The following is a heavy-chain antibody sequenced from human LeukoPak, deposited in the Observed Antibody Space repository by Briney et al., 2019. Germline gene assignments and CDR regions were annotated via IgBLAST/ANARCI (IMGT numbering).Heavy chain of an antibody. Sequence: ASVKVSCKASGYTFTGYYMHWVRQAPGQGLEWMGWINPNSGGTNYAQKFQGRVTMTRDTSISTAYMELSRLRPDDTAVYYCARPTYSRSSYWFGPWGQGTPVTVSS. CDR3: ARPTYSRSSYWFGP. CDR2: INPNSGGT. J-gene: IGHJ5*02. V-gene: IGHV1-2*02. CDR1: GYTFTGYY. D-gene: IGHD6-6*01.